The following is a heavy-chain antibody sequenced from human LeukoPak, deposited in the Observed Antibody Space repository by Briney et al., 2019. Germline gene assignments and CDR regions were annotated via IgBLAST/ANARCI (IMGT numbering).Heavy chain of an antibody. CDR2: INWNGGST. CDR1: GFTFSSYS. CDR3: ARVISPTSYYYDSSGYYYHFDY. Sequence: GGSLRLSCAASGFTFSSYSMSWVRQAPGKGLEWVSGINWNGGSTGYADSVKGRFTISRDNAKNSLYLQMNSLRAEDTALYYCARVISPTSYYYDSSGYYYHFDYWGQGTLVTVSS. D-gene: IGHD3-22*01. J-gene: IGHJ4*02. V-gene: IGHV3-20*04.